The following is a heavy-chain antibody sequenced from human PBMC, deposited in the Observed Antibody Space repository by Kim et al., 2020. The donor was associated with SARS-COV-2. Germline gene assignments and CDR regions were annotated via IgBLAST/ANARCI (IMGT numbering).Heavy chain of an antibody. V-gene: IGHV3-23*01. J-gene: IGHJ4*02. Sequence: DSGKGRFTISRDNSKNTLYLQMNSLRAEDTAVYYCAKDVEGPIVVVTFDYWGQGTLVTVSS. CDR3: AKDVEGPIVVVTFDY. D-gene: IGHD3-22*01.